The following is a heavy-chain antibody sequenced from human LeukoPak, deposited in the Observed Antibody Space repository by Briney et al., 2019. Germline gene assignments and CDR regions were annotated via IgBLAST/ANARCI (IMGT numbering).Heavy chain of an antibody. V-gene: IGHV4-30-2*01. Sequence: SQTLSLTCAVSGGSISSGGYSWSWLRQPPGKGLEWLGYIYHSGSTYYNPSLKSRVTISVDRSKNQFSLKLSSVTAADTAVYYCARGGYSYGVNFDYWGQGTLVTVSS. CDR1: GGSISSGGYS. CDR3: ARGGYSYGVNFDY. CDR2: IYHSGST. J-gene: IGHJ4*02. D-gene: IGHD5-18*01.